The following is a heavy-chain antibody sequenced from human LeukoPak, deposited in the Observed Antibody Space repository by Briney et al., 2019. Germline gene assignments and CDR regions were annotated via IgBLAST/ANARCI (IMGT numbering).Heavy chain of an antibody. CDR3: ARDTTGTPFPTGWFDP. Sequence: SETLSLTCTVSGGSISSGSYYWSWIRQPAGRGLEWIGRIYTSGSTNYNPSIKRRVTISVDTSKNQISLKLSSVTAADTAVYYCARDTTGTPFPTGWFDPWGQGTLVTASS. CDR1: GGSISSGSYY. D-gene: IGHD1-1*01. CDR2: IYTSGST. J-gene: IGHJ5*02. V-gene: IGHV4-61*02.